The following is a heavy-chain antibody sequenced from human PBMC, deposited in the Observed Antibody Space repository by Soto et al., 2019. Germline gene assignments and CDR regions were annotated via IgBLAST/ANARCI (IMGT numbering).Heavy chain of an antibody. D-gene: IGHD2-2*01. CDR3: ARVGYCSSTSRLSKYYYYYYMDV. V-gene: IGHV4-59*07. CDR2: IYYSGST. CDR1: GGSISSYS. J-gene: IGHJ6*03. Sequence: TSDTLSLTCTVSGGSISSYSWSWLRQPPGTGLVWIGYIYYSGSTNYNPSLKSRVTISVDTSKNQFSLKLSSVTAADTAVYYCARVGYCSSTSRLSKYYYYYYMDVWGKGTTVT.